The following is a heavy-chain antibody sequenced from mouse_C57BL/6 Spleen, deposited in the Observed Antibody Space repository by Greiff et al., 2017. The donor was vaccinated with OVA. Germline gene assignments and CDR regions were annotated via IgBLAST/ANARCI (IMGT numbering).Heavy chain of an antibody. CDR3: ARHSYDYDEGGLAMDY. V-gene: IGHV5-6*01. CDR2: ISSGGSYP. D-gene: IGHD2-4*01. J-gene: IGHJ4*01. Sequence: EVKLMESGGDLVKPGGSLKLSCAASGFTFSSYGMSWVRQTPDKRLEWVATISSGGSYPYYPDSVKGRFTISRDNAKNTLYLQMSSLKSEDTAMYYCARHSYDYDEGGLAMDYWGQGTSVTVSS. CDR1: GFTFSSYG.